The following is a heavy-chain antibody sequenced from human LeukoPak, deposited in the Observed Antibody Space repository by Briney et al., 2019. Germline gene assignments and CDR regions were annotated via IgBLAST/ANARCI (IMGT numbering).Heavy chain of an antibody. V-gene: IGHV4-39*07. CDR2: IYHSGST. CDR1: GGSISSSSYY. J-gene: IGHJ6*03. Sequence: PSETLSLTCTVSGGSISSSSYYWGWIRQPPGKGLEWIGSIYHSGSTYYNPSLKSRVTISVDRSKNQFSLKLSSVTAADTAVYYCARAQEGYMDVWGKGTTVTVSS. CDR3: ARAQEGYMDV.